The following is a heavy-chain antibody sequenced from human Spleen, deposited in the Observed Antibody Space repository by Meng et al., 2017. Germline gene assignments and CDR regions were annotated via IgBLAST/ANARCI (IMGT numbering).Heavy chain of an antibody. CDR1: GGSFSGYY. CDR2: INHSGST. J-gene: IGHJ4*02. Sequence: QVQLRQWGAGLLKPSETLSLTCAVYGGSFSGYYWSWIRQPPGKGLEWIGEINHSGSTNYNPSLKSRVTISVDTSKNQFSLKLSSVTAADTAVYYCARGGQQLARFWGQGTLVTVSS. V-gene: IGHV4-34*01. CDR3: ARGGQQLARF. D-gene: IGHD6-13*01.